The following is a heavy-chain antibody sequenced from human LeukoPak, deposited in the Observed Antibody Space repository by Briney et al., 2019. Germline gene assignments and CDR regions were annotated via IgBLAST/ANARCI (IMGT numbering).Heavy chain of an antibody. Sequence: GRSLRLSCAASGFSFSTYAMHWVRQAPGKGLEWVAVVSHDGSSKYYADSVKGRFTISRDNSKNTLYLQMNSLRVEDTAVYYCAPIDNAYFDYWGQGTLVTVSS. J-gene: IGHJ4*02. CDR1: GFSFSTYA. V-gene: IGHV3-30-3*01. CDR3: APIDNAYFDY. CDR2: VSHDGSSK. D-gene: IGHD2-8*01.